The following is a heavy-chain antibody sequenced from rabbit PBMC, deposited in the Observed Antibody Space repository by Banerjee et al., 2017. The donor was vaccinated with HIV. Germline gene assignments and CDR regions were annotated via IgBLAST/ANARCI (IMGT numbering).Heavy chain of an antibody. CDR1: GFTLSSYW. Sequence: QQQLEESGGDLVKPEGSLKLSCKASGFTLSSYWMCWVRQAPGKGLEWIGCMNTGSSGSTYYTSWAKGRFTISSHNAQNTLYLQLNSLTAADTATYFCARDIDYASSSGYYIRGFNLWGPGTLVTVS. D-gene: IGHD1-1*01. CDR3: ARDIDYASSSGYYIRGFNL. CDR2: MNTGSSGST. J-gene: IGHJ4*01. V-gene: IGHV1S45*01.